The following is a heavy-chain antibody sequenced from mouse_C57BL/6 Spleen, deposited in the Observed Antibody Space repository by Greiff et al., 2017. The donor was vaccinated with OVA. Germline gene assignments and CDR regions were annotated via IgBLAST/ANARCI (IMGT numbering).Heavy chain of an antibody. Sequence: QQSHGKSLEWIGYIYPNNGGNGYNQKFKGKATLTVDKSSSTAYMELRSLTSEDSAVHYCARDSDYGDYYAMDYWGQGTSVTVSS. J-gene: IGHJ4*01. CDR2: IYPNNGGN. D-gene: IGHD1-1*01. CDR3: ARDSDYGDYYAMDY. V-gene: IGHV1-34*01.